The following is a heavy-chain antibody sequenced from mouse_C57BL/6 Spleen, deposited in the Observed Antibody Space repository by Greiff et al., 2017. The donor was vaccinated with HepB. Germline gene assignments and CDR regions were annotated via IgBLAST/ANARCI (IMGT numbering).Heavy chain of an antibody. CDR3: ARAGGTYYSNYDYAMDY. V-gene: IGHV3-6*01. D-gene: IGHD2-5*01. Sequence: EVQLQQSGPGLVKPSQSLSLTCSVTGYSIPSGYYWNWIRQFPGNKLEWMGSISYDGSNNYNPSLKNRISITRDTSTNQFILKLNSVTTEDPATYYCARAGGTYYSNYDYAMDYWGQGTSVTVAS. CDR1: GYSIPSGYY. J-gene: IGHJ4*01. CDR2: ISYDGSN.